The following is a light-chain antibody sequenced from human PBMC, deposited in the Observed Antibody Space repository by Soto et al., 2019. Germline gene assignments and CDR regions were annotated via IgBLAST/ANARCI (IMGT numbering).Light chain of an antibody. CDR1: QTVSSN. CDR2: GAS. V-gene: IGKV3-15*01. Sequence: EIVMTQSPVTLSVYPGERATLSCRASQTVSSNLAWYQQKPGQAPTLLIYGASTRATGIPARFSGSGSGADFTLTISSLQSEDFAVYYCQQYSNWPRTFGQGTKVEIK. CDR3: QQYSNWPRT. J-gene: IGKJ1*01.